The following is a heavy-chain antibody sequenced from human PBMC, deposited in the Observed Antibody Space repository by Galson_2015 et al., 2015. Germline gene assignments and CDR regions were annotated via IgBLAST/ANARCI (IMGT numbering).Heavy chain of an antibody. J-gene: IGHJ2*01. CDR3: AKRGGKTGHWYFDL. V-gene: IGHV3-23*01. Sequence: SLRLSCAASGFTFSRSAMSWVRQAPGKGLEWVSGVRGSGAGTYYADSVKGRFTISRDTSKNMLYLQMNSLRDEDTAVYYCAKRGGKTGHWYFDLWGRGTLVTVSS. CDR2: VRGSGAGT. D-gene: IGHD3-10*01. CDR1: GFTFSRSA.